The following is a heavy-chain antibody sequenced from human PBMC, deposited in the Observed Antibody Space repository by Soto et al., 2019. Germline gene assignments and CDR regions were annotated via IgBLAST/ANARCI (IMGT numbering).Heavy chain of an antibody. CDR3: ASAMGAVTYFDY. CDR2: INHSGST. V-gene: IGHV4-34*01. Sequence: SETLSLTCAVYGGSFSGYYWSWIRQPPGKGLEWIGEINHSGSTNYNPSLKSRVTISVDTSKHQFSLKLSSVTAADTAVYYCASAMGAVTYFDYWGQGTLVTVSS. D-gene: IGHD3-16*01. J-gene: IGHJ4*02. CDR1: GGSFSGYY.